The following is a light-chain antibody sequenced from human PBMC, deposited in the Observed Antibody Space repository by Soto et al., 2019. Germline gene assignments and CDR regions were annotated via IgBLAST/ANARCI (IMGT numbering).Light chain of an antibody. CDR3: QQYDDWPPFT. CDR2: AAS. J-gene: IGKJ2*01. V-gene: IGKV3-15*01. Sequence: EVVMTQLPATLSVSPGERVSLSCRASQSVADKLAWYQQKPGQAPRILIYAASSRAAGIPTRFIGSGSGTDFTLTISSLQTEDFSVYCCQQYDDWPPFTFGQGTRLDI. CDR1: QSVADK.